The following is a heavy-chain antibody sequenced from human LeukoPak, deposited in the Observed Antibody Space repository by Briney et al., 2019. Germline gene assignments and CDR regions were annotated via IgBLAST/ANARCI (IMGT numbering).Heavy chain of an antibody. CDR2: IYHSGST. J-gene: IGHJ4*02. Sequence: SETLSLTCTVSGYSISSGYYWGWIRQPPGKGLEWIGSIYHSGSTYYNPSLKSRVTISVDTSKNQFSLKLSSVTAADTAVYYCAQSDDSSGYYNAVWGQGTLVTVSS. CDR3: AQSDDSSGYYNAV. V-gene: IGHV4-38-2*02. D-gene: IGHD3-22*01. CDR1: GYSISSGYY.